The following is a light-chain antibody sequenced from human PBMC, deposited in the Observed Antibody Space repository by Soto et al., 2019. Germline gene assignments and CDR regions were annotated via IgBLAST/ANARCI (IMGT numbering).Light chain of an antibody. Sequence: IPITQFPSSPFASVGDRVTIPFRASQSISSYLNWYQQKPGKAPKLLIYAASSLQSGVPSRFSGSGSGTDFTLTISSLQPEDFATYYCQQSYSTPITFGQGTRLEIK. CDR2: AAS. J-gene: IGKJ5*01. CDR1: QSISSY. V-gene: IGKV1-39*01. CDR3: QQSYSTPIT.